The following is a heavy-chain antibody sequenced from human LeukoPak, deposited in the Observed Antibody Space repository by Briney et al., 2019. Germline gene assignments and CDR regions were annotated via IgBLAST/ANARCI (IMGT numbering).Heavy chain of an antibody. D-gene: IGHD2-15*01. CDR3: AGYYCSGGSCYSRWFDP. CDR1: GGSISSYY. J-gene: IGHJ5*02. Sequence: SGTLSLTCTVSGGSISSYYWSWIRQPPGKGLEWIGYIYYSGSTNYNPSLKSRVTISVDTSKNQFSLKLSSVTAADTAVYYCAGYYCSGGSCYSRWFDPWGQGTLVTVSS. CDR2: IYYSGST. V-gene: IGHV4-59*01.